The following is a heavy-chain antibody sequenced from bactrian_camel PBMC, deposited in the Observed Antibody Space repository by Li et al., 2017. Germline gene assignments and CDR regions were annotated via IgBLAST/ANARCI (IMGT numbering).Heavy chain of an antibody. CDR2: IYTGAGGIST. V-gene: IGHV3S1*01. CDR3: AAETSQVRYPGRCGLLVPWYNS. CDR1: PRTYGTWC. Sequence: HVQLVESGGGSVQAGGSLRLSCVWSPRTYGTWCMYWSRQVLGKKREGVAAIYTGAGGISTDYADSVKGRFTISRDNAKNTLSLQMNSLKPEDTAMYYCAAETSQVRYPGRCGLLVPWYNSWGQGTQVTVS. D-gene: IGHD1*01. J-gene: IGHJ4*01.